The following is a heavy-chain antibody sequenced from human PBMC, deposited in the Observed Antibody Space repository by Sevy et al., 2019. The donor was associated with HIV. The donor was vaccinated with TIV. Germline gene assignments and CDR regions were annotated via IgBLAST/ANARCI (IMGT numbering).Heavy chain of an antibody. V-gene: IGHV3-23*01. CDR2: ISGSGGYT. J-gene: IGHJ4*02. CDR1: GFTLTSYA. CDR3: AKGTHSNGYYPHEF. D-gene: IGHD3-22*01. Sequence: GGSLRLSRAASGFTLTSYAMSWVRQAPGKGLEWVSAISGSGGYTYYADSVKGRFTISRDNSKNTLYLQMNSLRADDTAVYYCAKGTHSNGYYPHEFWGQGTLVTVSS.